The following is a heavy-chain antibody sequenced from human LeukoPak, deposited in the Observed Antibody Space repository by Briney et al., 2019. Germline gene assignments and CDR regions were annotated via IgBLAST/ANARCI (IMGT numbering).Heavy chain of an antibody. J-gene: IGHJ4*02. CDR1: GYXXIGYX. D-gene: IGHD6-13*01. V-gene: IGHV1-2*06. CDR2: INPNSGGT. Sequence: VKVSXXXSGYXXIGYXMYWVRQAPGQGLEWMGRINPNSGGTNYAQKFQGRVTMTRDTSISTVYMELSSLRSDDTAVYYCARGRGAAAVYYSDYWGQGTLVTVSS. CDR3: ARGRGAAAVYYSDY.